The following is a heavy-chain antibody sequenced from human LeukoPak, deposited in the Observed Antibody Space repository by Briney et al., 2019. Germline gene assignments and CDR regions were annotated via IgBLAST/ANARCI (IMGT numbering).Heavy chain of an antibody. V-gene: IGHV1-69*05. CDR1: GGTFSSYA. D-gene: IGHD2/OR15-2a*01. CDR2: IIPIFGTA. CDR3: ARAVNRGYYYYYMDV. J-gene: IGHJ6*03. Sequence: SVKVSCKASGGTFSSYAISWVRQAPGQGLEWMGRIIPIFGTANYAQKFQGRVTITTDESTSTAYMELSCLRSEDTAVYYSARAVNRGYYYYYMDVWGKGTTVTVSS.